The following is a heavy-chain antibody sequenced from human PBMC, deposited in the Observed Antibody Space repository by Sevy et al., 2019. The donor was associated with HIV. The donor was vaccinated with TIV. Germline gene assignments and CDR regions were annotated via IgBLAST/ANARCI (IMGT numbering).Heavy chain of an antibody. CDR1: GFIFSKYG. D-gene: IGHD3-10*01. J-gene: IGHJ3*02. CDR2: IRYK. Sequence: GGSLRLSCAASGFIFSKYGMHWVRQAPGKGLEWVAFIRYKYYVDSVKGRFTISRDNSKNTLYLQMNSLRADDTAVYYCAKGLGMVQGALLSDDIWGQWTMVTVSS. CDR3: AKGLGMVQGALLSDDI. V-gene: IGHV3-30*02.